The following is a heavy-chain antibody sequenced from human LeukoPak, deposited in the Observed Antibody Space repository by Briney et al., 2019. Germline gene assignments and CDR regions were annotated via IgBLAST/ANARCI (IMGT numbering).Heavy chain of an antibody. Sequence: SVKVSCKASGGIFSNYAISWVRQAPGQGLEWMGGIIPIFGKANYAQKFQGRVTITADESTSTAYMELSSLRSEDTAVYYCARDSSEFRSPIPHWGQGTLVTVSP. CDR1: GGIFSNYA. V-gene: IGHV1-69*13. CDR3: ARDSSEFRSPIPH. J-gene: IGHJ1*01. CDR2: IIPIFGKA. D-gene: IGHD2-21*01.